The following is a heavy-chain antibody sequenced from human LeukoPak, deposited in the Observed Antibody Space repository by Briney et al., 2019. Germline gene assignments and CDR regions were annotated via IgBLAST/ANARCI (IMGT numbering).Heavy chain of an antibody. Sequence: GGSLRLSCAASGFTFSSYAMSWVRQAPGKGLEWVSAISGSGGSTYYADSVKGRFTISRDNPKNTLYLQMNSLRAEDTAVYYCAKDAGDYYGSGSRVYWGQGTLVTVSS. CDR2: ISGSGGST. J-gene: IGHJ4*02. CDR3: AKDAGDYYGSGSRVY. D-gene: IGHD3-10*01. V-gene: IGHV3-23*01. CDR1: GFTFSSYA.